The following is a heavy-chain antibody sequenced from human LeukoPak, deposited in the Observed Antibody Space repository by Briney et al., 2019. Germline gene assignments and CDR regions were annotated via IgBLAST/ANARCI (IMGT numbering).Heavy chain of an antibody. J-gene: IGHJ3*02. CDR3: ARDSPWGYYDILTGYDAFDI. CDR1: GGSISSYY. D-gene: IGHD3-9*01. Sequence: PSETLSLTCTVSGGSISSYYWSWIRQPAGKGLEWIGRIYTSGCTNYNPSLKSRVTMSVDTSKNQFSLKLSSVTAADTAVYYCARDSPWGYYDILTGYDAFDIWGQGTMVTVSS. V-gene: IGHV4-4*07. CDR2: IYTSGCT.